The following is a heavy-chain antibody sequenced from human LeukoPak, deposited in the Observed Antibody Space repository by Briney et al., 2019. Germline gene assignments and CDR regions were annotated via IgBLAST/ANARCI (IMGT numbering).Heavy chain of an antibody. J-gene: IGHJ6*02. D-gene: IGHD3-3*01. CDR2: IYYSGST. Sequence: SQTLSLTCTVSGGSISSGGYYWSWIRQHPGKGLEWIGYIYYSGSTYYNPSLKSRVTISVDTSKNQFSLKLSSVTAADTAVYYCARDRERYDFWSGYYTGNYYYGMDVWGQGTMVTVSS. CDR3: ARDRERYDFWSGYYTGNYYYGMDV. CDR1: GGSISSGGYY. V-gene: IGHV4-31*03.